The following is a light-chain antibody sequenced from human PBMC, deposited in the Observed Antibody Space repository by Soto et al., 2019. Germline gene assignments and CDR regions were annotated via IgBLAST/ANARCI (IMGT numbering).Light chain of an antibody. J-gene: IGLJ2*01. CDR3: AAWDDTMSGRVV. Sequence: QSVLTQPPSASGTPGQRVTISCSGSSSNIGGNTVNWYQQLPGTAPQLLIYINNQRPSAVPDRFSCAKSGTSASLATSGLQSEDEDDYYCAAWDDTMSGRVVFGGGTKLTVL. V-gene: IGLV1-44*01. CDR2: INN. CDR1: SSNIGGNT.